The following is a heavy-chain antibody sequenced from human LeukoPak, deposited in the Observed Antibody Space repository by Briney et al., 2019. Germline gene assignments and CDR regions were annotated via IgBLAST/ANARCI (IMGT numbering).Heavy chain of an antibody. Sequence: SETLSLTCTVSGGSISSYFWSWIRQPAGKGLEWIGRIHTSGSTIYNPSLKSRVTISVDTSKNQISLKVRSVTAADTAVYYCARTTEDCSSTSCYQYWFDPWGQGTLVTVSS. V-gene: IGHV4-4*07. J-gene: IGHJ5*02. D-gene: IGHD2-2*01. CDR1: GGSISSYF. CDR2: IHTSGST. CDR3: ARTTEDCSSTSCYQYWFDP.